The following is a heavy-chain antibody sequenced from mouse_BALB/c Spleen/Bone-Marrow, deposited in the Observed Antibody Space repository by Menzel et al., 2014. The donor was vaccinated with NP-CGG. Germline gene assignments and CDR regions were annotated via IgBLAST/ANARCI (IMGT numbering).Heavy chain of an antibody. CDR3: ARSHFYGNYFDY. V-gene: IGHV5-17*02. CDR2: VSTGSTII. D-gene: IGHD2-1*01. Sequence: EVHLVESGGGLVQPGGSRKLSCAASGFTFSNFGMHWFRQSPEKGLEWVAFVSTGSTIIYYADTVKGRFTISRDNPENTLFLQMTSQRSEDTAIYYCARSHFYGNYFDYWGQGTTLTVSS. CDR1: GFTFSNFG. J-gene: IGHJ2*01.